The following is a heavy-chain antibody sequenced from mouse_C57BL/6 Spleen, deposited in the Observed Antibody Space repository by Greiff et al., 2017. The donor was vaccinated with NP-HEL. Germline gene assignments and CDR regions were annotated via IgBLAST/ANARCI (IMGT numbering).Heavy chain of an antibody. CDR2: ISYSGST. J-gene: IGHJ3*01. D-gene: IGHD1-1*01. V-gene: IGHV3-1*01. Sequence: EVKVVESGPGMVKPSQSLSLTCTVTGYSITSGYDWHWIRHFPGNKLEWMGYISYSGSTNYNPSLKSRISITHDTSKNHFFLKLNSVTTDDTATYCCARDGDYYGSSSWFAYWGQGTLVTVSA. CDR3: ARDGDYYGSSSWFAY. CDR1: GYSITSGYD.